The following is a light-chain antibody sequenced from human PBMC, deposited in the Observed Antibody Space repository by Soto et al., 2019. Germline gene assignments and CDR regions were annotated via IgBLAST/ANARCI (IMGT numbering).Light chain of an antibody. Sequence: EMILTQSPATLSLSPGERATLSCKTSQGISKYIAWYQQKPGQPPRLLIYDASIRATGIPARFSGNGSRTDFTLTITSLESEDYAVYYCQQRSYWRFGGGTRVQIK. CDR3: QQRSYWR. CDR1: QGISKY. J-gene: IGKJ4*01. V-gene: IGKV3-11*01. CDR2: DAS.